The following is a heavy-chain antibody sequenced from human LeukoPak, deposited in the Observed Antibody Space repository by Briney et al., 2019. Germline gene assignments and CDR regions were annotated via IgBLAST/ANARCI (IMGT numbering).Heavy chain of an antibody. CDR2: ISGSGGST. CDR1: GFTFSSYA. CDR3: AKRVGATQYYFDY. D-gene: IGHD1-26*01. Sequence: GGSLRLSCAASGFTFSSYAMSWVRQAPGKGLEWVSAISGSGGSTYYADSVKGRFTVSRDNSKNTLYLQMNSLRAEDTAVYYCAKRVGATQYYFDYWGQGTLVTVSS. V-gene: IGHV3-23*01. J-gene: IGHJ4*02.